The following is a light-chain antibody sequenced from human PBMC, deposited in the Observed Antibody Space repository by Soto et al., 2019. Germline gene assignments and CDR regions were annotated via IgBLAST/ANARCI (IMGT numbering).Light chain of an antibody. Sequence: AIQMTQSPSSLSASVGDRVTITCRASQGIRNDLGWYQQKPGKAPKLLIYAASSLQSGVPSRFSGSGSGTDFTLTISSLQPEDFATYFCQQGYNTFWTFGRGTKVELK. CDR3: QQGYNTFWT. CDR2: AAS. CDR1: QGIRND. V-gene: IGKV1-6*01. J-gene: IGKJ1*01.